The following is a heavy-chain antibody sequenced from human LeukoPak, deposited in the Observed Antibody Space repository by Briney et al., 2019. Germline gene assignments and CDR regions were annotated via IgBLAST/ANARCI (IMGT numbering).Heavy chain of an antibody. Sequence: GASVKVSCKASGYTFTSYGISWVRQAPGQGLEWMGWISAYNGNTNYAQKLQGRVTMTTDTSTSTAYMELRSLRSDDTAVHYCARARPTIFGVVIIQDAFDIWGQGTMVTVSS. CDR3: ARARPTIFGVVIIQDAFDI. V-gene: IGHV1-18*01. D-gene: IGHD3-3*01. CDR1: GYTFTSYG. J-gene: IGHJ3*02. CDR2: ISAYNGNT.